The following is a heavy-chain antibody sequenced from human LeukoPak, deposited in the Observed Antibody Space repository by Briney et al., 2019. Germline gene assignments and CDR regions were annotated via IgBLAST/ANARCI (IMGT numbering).Heavy chain of an antibody. CDR3: ARNAYGAQTPSDV. CDR1: GFTFKDYY. J-gene: IGHJ6*02. V-gene: IGHV3-11*03. CDR2: IKPTSGYT. D-gene: IGHD4-17*01. Sequence: GGSLTLSCAASGFTFKDYYMSGIPQAPGKGREWLSYIKPTSGYTPYADSVRCRFTLSRDNTKNSLYLQMNRLSAEDTAVYYCARNAYGAQTPSDVWGQGTTVTVSS.